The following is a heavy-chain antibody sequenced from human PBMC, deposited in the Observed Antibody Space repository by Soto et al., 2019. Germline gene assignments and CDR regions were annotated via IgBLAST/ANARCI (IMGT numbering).Heavy chain of an antibody. CDR2: IIPILGIA. D-gene: IGHD6-19*01. V-gene: IGHV1-69*04. J-gene: IGHJ6*02. Sequence: ASVKVSCKASGGTFSSYTISWVRQAPGQGLEWMGRIIPILGIANYAQKFQGRVTITADKSTSTAYMELRSLRSDDTAVYYCARDRHIAVAGTRYYYYGMDVWGQGTTVTVSS. CDR1: GGTFSSYT. CDR3: ARDRHIAVAGTRYYYYGMDV.